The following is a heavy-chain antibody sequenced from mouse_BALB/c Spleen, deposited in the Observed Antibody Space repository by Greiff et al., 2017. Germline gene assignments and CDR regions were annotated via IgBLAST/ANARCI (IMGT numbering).Heavy chain of an antibody. CDR3: TRGYRYDVDFDY. CDR1: GYSFTSYW. J-gene: IGHJ2*01. D-gene: IGHD2-14*01. CDR2: IYPSDSST. V-gene: IGHV1-69*02. Sequence: VQLQQPGAELVRPAPSVSLTCTASGYSFTSYWVNWVQQRPGQGLEWIGNIYPSDSSTNYNQQFKDKATLTVDKSSSTAYMQLSSPTSEDSAVYYCTRGYRYDVDFDYWGQGTTVTVSS.